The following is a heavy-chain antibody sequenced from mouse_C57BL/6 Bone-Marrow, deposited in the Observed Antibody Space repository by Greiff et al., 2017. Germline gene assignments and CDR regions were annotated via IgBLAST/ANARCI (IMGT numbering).Heavy chain of an antibody. Sequence: QVQLQQSGAELARPGASVKLSCKASGYTFKSYGISWVKQRTGQGLEWIGEIYPRSGNTYYNEKFKGKATLTADKSSSTAYMELRSLTSEDSAFYCCARFRSAWFAYWGQGTLVTVSA. V-gene: IGHV1-81*01. CDR1: GYTFKSYG. CDR3: ARFRSAWFAY. J-gene: IGHJ3*01. CDR2: IYPRSGNT. D-gene: IGHD3-2*02.